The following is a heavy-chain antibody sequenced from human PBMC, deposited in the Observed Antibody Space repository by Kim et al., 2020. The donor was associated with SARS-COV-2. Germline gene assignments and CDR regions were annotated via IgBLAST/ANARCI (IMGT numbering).Heavy chain of an antibody. CDR2: INPSGGST. CDR3: ARGLRRWLRLYYYYGMDV. D-gene: IGHD5-12*01. Sequence: ASVKVSCKASGYTFTSYYMHWVRQAPGQGLEWMGIINPSGGSTSYAQKFQGRVTMTRDTSTSTVYMELSSLRSEDTAVYYCARGLRRWLRLYYYYGMDVWGQGTTVTVSS. J-gene: IGHJ6*02. CDR1: GYTFTSYY. V-gene: IGHV1-46*03.